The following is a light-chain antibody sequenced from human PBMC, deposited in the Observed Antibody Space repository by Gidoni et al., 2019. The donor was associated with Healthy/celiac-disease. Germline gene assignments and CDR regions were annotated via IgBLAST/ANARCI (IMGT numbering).Light chain of an antibody. J-gene: IGLJ1*01. CDR1: SSDVGGYNY. V-gene: IGLV2-14*03. CDR2: DVS. Sequence: QSALTPPASVSGSPGQSITIACTGTSSDVGGYNYVPWYQQHPGKAPKLMSYDVSNRPSGVSNRFSGSKSGNTASLTISGLQAEDEADYYCSSYTSSSGYVFGTGTKVTVL. CDR3: SSYTSSSGYV.